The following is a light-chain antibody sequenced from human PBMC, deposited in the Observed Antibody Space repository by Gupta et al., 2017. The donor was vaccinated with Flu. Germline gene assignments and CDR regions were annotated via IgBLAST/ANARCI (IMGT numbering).Light chain of an antibody. CDR3: QQYNSYST. CDR1: QVISSW. J-gene: IGKJ1*01. V-gene: IGKV1-5*03. Sequence: DIQMPQPPSTRSASVGDRVTITCRASQVISSWLAWYQQKPGKAPKLLIYKASSLESGVPSRFSGSGSGTEFTLTISSLQPDDFATYYCQQYNSYSTFGQGTKVEIK. CDR2: KAS.